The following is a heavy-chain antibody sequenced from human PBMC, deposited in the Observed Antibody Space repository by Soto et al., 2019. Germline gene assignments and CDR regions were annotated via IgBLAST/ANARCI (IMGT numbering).Heavy chain of an antibody. V-gene: IGHV3-48*01. J-gene: IGHJ3*02. CDR1: GFTFSSYS. D-gene: IGHD3-10*01. Sequence: GGSLRLSCAASGFTFSSYSMNWVRQAPGKGLEWVSYISSSSSTIYYADSVKGRFTISRDNAKNSLYLQMNSLRAEDTAVYYWATHVCGSGIYIWGKGTRVTFPS. CDR2: ISSSSSTI. CDR3: ATHVCGSGIYI.